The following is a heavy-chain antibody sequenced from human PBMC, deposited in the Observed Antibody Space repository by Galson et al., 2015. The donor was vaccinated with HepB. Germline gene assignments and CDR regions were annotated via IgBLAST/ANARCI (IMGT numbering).Heavy chain of an antibody. CDR2: ISAYNGNT. CDR3: ARDFITLVALEYGDKHFDY. J-gene: IGHJ4*02. Sequence: SVKVSCKASGYTFTSYSISWVRQAPGQGLEWMGWISAYNGNTNYAQKLQGRVTMTTDTSTSTAYMELRSLRSDDTAVYYCARDFITLVALEYGDKHFDYWGQGTLVTVSS. V-gene: IGHV1-18*01. CDR1: GYTFTSYS. D-gene: IGHD4-17*01.